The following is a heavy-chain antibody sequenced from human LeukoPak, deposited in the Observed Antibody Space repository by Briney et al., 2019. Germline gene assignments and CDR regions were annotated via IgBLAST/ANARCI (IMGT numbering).Heavy chain of an antibody. CDR1: GGSISSSSYY. CDR3: ARHSDMYGDRGPGY. V-gene: IGHV4-39*01. J-gene: IGHJ4*02. D-gene: IGHD5-24*01. CDR2: IYYSGST. Sequence: KASETLSLTCTVSGGSISSSSYYWGWIRQPPGKGLEWIGSIYYSGSTYYNPSLKSRVTISVDTSKNQLSLKLSSVTAADTAVYYCARHSDMYGDRGPGYWGQGSLVTVSS.